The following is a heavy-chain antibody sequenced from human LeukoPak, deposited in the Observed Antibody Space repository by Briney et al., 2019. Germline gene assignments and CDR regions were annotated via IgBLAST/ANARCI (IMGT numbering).Heavy chain of an antibody. CDR2: INHSGST. Sequence: SETLSLTCAVYGGSFSGYFWSWIRQPPGKGLEWIGEINHSGSTNYNPSLKSRVTISVDTSKNQFSLKLSSVTAADTAVYYCARGRMGTFDYWGQGTLVTVSS. V-gene: IGHV4-34*01. J-gene: IGHJ4*02. CDR3: ARGRMGTFDY. D-gene: IGHD5-24*01. CDR1: GGSFSGYF.